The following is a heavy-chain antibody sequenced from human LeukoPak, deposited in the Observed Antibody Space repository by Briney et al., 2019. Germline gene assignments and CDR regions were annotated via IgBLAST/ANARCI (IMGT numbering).Heavy chain of an antibody. Sequence: PSETLSLTCAVYGGSFSGYYWSWIRQPPGKGLEWIGEINHSGSTNYNPSLKSRVTISVDTSKNQFSLKLSSVTAADTAVYYCARHWRSSITGTANDYWGQGTLVSVSS. J-gene: IGHJ4*02. D-gene: IGHD1-7*01. V-gene: IGHV4-34*01. CDR2: INHSGST. CDR1: GGSFSGYY. CDR3: ARHWRSSITGTANDY.